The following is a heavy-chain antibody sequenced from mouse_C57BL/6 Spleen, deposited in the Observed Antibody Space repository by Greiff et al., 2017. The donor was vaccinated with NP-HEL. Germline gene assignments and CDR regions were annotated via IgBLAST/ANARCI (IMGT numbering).Heavy chain of an antibody. CDR1: GYPFPSYG. V-gene: IGHV1-81*01. Sequence: QVQLQQSGAELARPGASVKLSCKAPGYPFPSYGISWVKQRTGQGLEWIGEIYPRSGNTYYNEKFKGKATLTADKSSSTAYMELRSLTSEDSAVYFCARDPDYGGDYWGQGTTLTVSS. D-gene: IGHD2-4*01. CDR3: ARDPDYGGDY. J-gene: IGHJ2*01. CDR2: IYPRSGNT.